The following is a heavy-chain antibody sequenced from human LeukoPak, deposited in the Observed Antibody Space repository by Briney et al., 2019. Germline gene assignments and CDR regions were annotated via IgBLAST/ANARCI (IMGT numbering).Heavy chain of an antibody. CDR1: GGTFSSYA. CDR2: IIPIFGTA. V-gene: IGHV1-69*13. Sequence: ASAKVSCKASGGTFSSYAISWVRQAPGQGLEWMGGIIPIFGTANYAQKFQGRVTITADESTSTAYMELSSLRSEDTAVYYCARGGLRGYSGYDQIDYWGQGTLVTVSS. D-gene: IGHD5-12*01. J-gene: IGHJ4*02. CDR3: ARGGLRGYSGYDQIDY.